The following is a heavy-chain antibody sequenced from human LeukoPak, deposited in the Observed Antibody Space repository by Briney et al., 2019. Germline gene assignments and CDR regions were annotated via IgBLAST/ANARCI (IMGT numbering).Heavy chain of an antibody. J-gene: IGHJ4*02. CDR1: GFTFSSYW. Sequence: GGSLRLSCAVSGFTFSSYWMHWVRQAPGKGLVWVSRIDRDGSRINYADSVKGRFSISRDNGKNTLFLQMNSLRAEDAAVYYCVRGNGYGGPHYWGQGTLVTVSS. V-gene: IGHV3-74*01. CDR2: IDRDGSRI. CDR3: VRGNGYGGPHY. D-gene: IGHD4-23*01.